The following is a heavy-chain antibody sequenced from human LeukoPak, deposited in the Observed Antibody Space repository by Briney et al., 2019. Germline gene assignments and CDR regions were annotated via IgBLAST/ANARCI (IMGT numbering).Heavy chain of an antibody. CDR1: GGSISSYY. CDR3: ARVGNARSQDRDFHY. J-gene: IGHJ4*02. CDR2: IYYSGST. Sequence: SETLSLTCTVSGGSISSYYWSWIRQPPGKGLEWIGYIYYSGSTNYNPSLKSRVTISVDTSKNQFSLKLSSVTAADTAVYYCARVGNARSQDRDFHYWGQPTLVTVSS. V-gene: IGHV4-59*01. D-gene: IGHD1-1*01.